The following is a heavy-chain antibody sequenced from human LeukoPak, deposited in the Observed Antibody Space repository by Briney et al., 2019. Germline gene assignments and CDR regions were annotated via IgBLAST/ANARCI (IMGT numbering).Heavy chain of an antibody. D-gene: IGHD2-21*02. J-gene: IGHJ4*02. V-gene: IGHV1-46*01. CDR2: INPSGGST. CDR1: GYTFTNFY. Sequence: EASVKVSCKTSGYTFTNFYLHWVRQAPGQGLEWMGIINPSGGSTGYPQKFQGSVTMTRDTSTSTVYMELSSLRSEDTAVYYCARSDSDTGRYYFDYWGQGTLVTVSS. CDR3: ARSDSDTGRYYFDY.